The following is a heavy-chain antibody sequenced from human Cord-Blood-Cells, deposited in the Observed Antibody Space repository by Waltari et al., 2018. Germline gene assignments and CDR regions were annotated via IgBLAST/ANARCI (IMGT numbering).Heavy chain of an antibody. CDR3: ARALVPAAISPENWFDP. Sequence: QVQLQQWGAGLLKPSETLSLTCAVYGGSFSGYYWSWIRQPPGKGLEWIGEINHSGSTNCHPSLKSRVTISVDTSKNQFSLKLSSVTAADTAVYYCARALVPAAISPENWFDPWGQGTLVTVSS. V-gene: IGHV4-34*01. D-gene: IGHD2-2*01. CDR2: INHSGST. J-gene: IGHJ5*02. CDR1: GGSFSGYY.